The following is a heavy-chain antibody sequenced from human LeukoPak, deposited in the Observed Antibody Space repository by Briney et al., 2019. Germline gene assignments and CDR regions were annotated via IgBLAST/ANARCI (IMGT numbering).Heavy chain of an antibody. D-gene: IGHD3-22*01. CDR2: ISISSRYI. CDR1: GFTFSSYS. CDR3: ARDPHYYDSSDTYYYYYMDV. V-gene: IGHV3-21*01. J-gene: IGHJ6*03. Sequence: GGTLRFSCAASGFTFSSYSMNWVRQAPGKGLQWVSSISISSRYIYYADSVKGRFTISRDNAKNSLYLQMNRLRAEDTAVYYCARDPHYYDSSDTYYYYYMDVWGKGTTVTVSS.